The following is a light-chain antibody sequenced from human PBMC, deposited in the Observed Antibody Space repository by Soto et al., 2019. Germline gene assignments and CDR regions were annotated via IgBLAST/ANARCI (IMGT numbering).Light chain of an antibody. J-gene: IGKJ3*01. V-gene: IGKV3-20*01. CDR2: GAS. CDR1: QSVNSNY. Sequence: EIVLTQSPGTLSLSPGERATLSCRASQSVNSNYLAWYQQKPGQAPRLLIYGASSRATGIPDRFSGGGSGTDFTLTISRLEPEDFAMYYCQQYGSSPRTFGPGTKVDFK. CDR3: QQYGSSPRT.